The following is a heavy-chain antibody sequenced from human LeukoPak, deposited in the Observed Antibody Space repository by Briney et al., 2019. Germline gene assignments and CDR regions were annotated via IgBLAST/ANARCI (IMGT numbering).Heavy chain of an antibody. CDR1: GYTFTSYD. J-gene: IGHJ4*02. Sequence: GASVKVSCKASGYTFTSYDINWVRQATGQGLEWMGWMNPNSGNTGYAQKFQGRVTMTRNTSISTAYMELSSLRSEDTAVYYCAREVGYCSSTSCYTGDYWGQGTLVTVSS. CDR3: AREVGYCSSTSCYTGDY. D-gene: IGHD2-2*02. CDR2: MNPNSGNT. V-gene: IGHV1-8*01.